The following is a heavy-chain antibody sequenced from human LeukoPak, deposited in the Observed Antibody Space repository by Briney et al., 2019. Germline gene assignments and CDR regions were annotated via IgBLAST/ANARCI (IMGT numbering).Heavy chain of an antibody. CDR3: VREGSDAFDI. Sequence: PWGALRLSCAASGFTFSSYTINWVRQAPGKGLEWVSSISSGSTYIYFADSLKGRFTISRDNAKNSLSLQMNSLRAEDTAVYYCVREGSDAFDIWGQGTMVTVSS. J-gene: IGHJ3*02. V-gene: IGHV3-21*01. CDR1: GFTFSSYT. CDR2: ISSGSTYI.